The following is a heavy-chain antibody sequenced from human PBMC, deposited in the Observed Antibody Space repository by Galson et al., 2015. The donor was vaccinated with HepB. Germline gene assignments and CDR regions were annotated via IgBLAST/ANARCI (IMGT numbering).Heavy chain of an antibody. Sequence: SLRLSCAASGFTFSDYGMHWVRRAPGKGLEWVAVISYDGVETHYGDAVKGRLIISRDNLKNTLVLQMNSLRAEDTAVYYCAKDQSYYLDSSGFDYWGPGTQVTVSS. CDR2: ISYDGVET. CDR1: GFTFSDYG. V-gene: IGHV3-30*18. J-gene: IGHJ4*02. CDR3: AKDQSYYLDSSGFDY. D-gene: IGHD3-22*01.